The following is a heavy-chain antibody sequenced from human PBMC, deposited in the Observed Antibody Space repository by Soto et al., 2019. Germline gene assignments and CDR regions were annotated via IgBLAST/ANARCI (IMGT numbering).Heavy chain of an antibody. D-gene: IGHD2-21*01. CDR2: IYHSGST. CDR1: GGSISSYY. V-gene: IGHV4-59*01. Sequence: SETLSLTCTVSGGSISSYYWSWIRQPPGKGLEWIGSIYHSGSTYYNPSLKSRVTISVDMSKNQFSLKLTSVNAADTAVYYCTRGGDAYKNGHWGQGTLVTVSS. J-gene: IGHJ4*02. CDR3: TRGGDAYKNGH.